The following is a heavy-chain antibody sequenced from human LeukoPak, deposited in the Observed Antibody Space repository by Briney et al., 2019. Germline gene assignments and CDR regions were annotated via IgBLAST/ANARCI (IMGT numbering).Heavy chain of an antibody. V-gene: IGHV1-69*05. J-gene: IGHJ4*02. D-gene: IGHD6-19*01. CDR2: IIPIFGTA. CDR3: ARDGRIAVAAMAY. Sequence: EASVKVSCKASGGTFSSYAISWVRQAPGQGLEWMGGIIPIFGTANYAQKFQGRVTMTRDTSTSTVYMELSSLRSEDTAVYYCARDGRIAVAAMAYWGQGTLVTVSS. CDR1: GGTFSSYA.